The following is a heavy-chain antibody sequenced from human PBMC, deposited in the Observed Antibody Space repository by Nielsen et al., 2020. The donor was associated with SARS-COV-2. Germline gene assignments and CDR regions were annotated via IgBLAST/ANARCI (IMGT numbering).Heavy chain of an antibody. CDR1: GGSFSGCY. D-gene: IGHD1-7*01. J-gene: IGHJ6*02. CDR3: ARGPYNWNYRSGGGMDV. Sequence: SETLSLTCAVYGGSFSGCYWSWIRQPPGKGLEWIGEINHSGSTNYNPSLKSRVTISVDTSKNQFSLKLSSVTAADTAVYYCARGPYNWNYRSGGGMDVWGQGTTVTVSS. CDR2: INHSGST. V-gene: IGHV4-34*01.